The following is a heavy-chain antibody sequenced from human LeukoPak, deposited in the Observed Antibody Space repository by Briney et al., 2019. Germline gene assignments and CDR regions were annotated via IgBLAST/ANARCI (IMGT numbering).Heavy chain of an antibody. Sequence: GASVKVSRKASGGTFSSYAISWVRQAPGQGLEWMGRIIPILGIANYAQKFQGRVTITADKSTSTAYMELSSLRAEDTAVYYCAKRGLLWFGELPRLWGQGTLVTVSS. V-gene: IGHV1-69*04. CDR2: IIPILGIA. J-gene: IGHJ4*02. CDR3: AKRGLLWFGELPRL. CDR1: GGTFSSYA. D-gene: IGHD3-10*01.